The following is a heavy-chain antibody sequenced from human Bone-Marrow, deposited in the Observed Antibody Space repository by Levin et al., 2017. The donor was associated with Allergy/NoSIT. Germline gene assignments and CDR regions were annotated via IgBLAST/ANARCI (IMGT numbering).Heavy chain of an antibody. CDR2: VYTGGST. J-gene: IGHJ3*02. CDR1: GFTVSSNY. CDR3: ARDPYYYGSGSYYNVGAFDS. D-gene: IGHD3-10*01. Sequence: GGSLRLSCAASGFTVSSNYMSWVRQAPGKGLEWVSVVYTGGSTYYADSVKGRFTISRDNSKNTLYLQMNSLRAEDTAVYYCARDPYYYGSGSYYNVGAFDSWGQGTMVAVSS. V-gene: IGHV3-53*01.